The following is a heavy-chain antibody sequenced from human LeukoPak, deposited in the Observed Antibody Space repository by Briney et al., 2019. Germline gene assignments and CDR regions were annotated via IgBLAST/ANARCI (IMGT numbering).Heavy chain of an antibody. CDR1: GFTFNNFA. CDR3: AKSNGVDRNGYNSDYFDY. V-gene: IGHV3-23*01. J-gene: IGHJ4*02. D-gene: IGHD5-24*01. Sequence: GGSLRLSCAASGFTFNNFAISWVRQAPGKGLEWVSAISGSGGTTYYADSVKGRFTISRDNSKNMLYLQMNSLRAEDTAVYYCAKSNGVDRNGYNSDYFDYWGQGTLVTVSS. CDR2: ISGSGGTT.